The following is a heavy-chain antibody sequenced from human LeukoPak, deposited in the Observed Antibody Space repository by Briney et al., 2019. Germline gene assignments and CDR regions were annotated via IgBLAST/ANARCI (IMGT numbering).Heavy chain of an antibody. V-gene: IGHV4-34*01. CDR1: VGYFIGDY. J-gene: IGHJ4*02. Sequence: MSSETLSLTCGVSVGYFIGDYWSWIRQSPGKGLEWIGQVHHSGNANYNPSLRSRVTISIDTSKKQFSLKLSSVTATDTAVYYCARHGGLYFDSWGQGTLVTVSS. D-gene: IGHD3-16*01. CDR3: ARHGGLYFDS. CDR2: VHHSGNA.